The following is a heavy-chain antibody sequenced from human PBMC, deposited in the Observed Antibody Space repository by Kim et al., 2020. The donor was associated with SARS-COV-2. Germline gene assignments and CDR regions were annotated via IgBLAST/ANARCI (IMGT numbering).Heavy chain of an antibody. D-gene: IGHD5-12*01. V-gene: IGHV5-10-1*01. Sequence: GESLKISCKGSGYSFTSYWISWVRQMPGKGLEWMGRIDPSDSYTNYSPSFQGHVTISADKSISTAYLQWSSLKASDTAMYYCARHWRSGYDLGYFDLWGRGTLVTVSS. CDR1: GYSFTSYW. CDR2: IDPSDSYT. J-gene: IGHJ2*01. CDR3: ARHWRSGYDLGYFDL.